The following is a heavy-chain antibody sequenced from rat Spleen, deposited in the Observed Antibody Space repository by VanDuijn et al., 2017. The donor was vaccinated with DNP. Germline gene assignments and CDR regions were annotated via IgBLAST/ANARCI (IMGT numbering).Heavy chain of an antibody. Sequence: EVQVVESGGGLVQPGRSLKLSCVASGITFSSYWMYWIRQAPTKGLEWVASITNSGGSTYYRDSVKGRFTISRENAKSTLYLQMNSLRSEDMATYYCARWATSDWYFDFWGPGTMVTVSS. D-gene: IGHD3-1*01. CDR3: ARWATSDWYFDF. CDR2: ITNSGGST. V-gene: IGHV5-31*01. CDR1: GITFSSYW. J-gene: IGHJ1*01.